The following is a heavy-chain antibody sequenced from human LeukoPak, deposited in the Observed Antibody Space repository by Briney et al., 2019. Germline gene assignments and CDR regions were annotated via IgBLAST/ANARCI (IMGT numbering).Heavy chain of an antibody. CDR3: AKSKGSGTYCFDY. J-gene: IGHJ4*02. CDR1: GFTFSSYA. V-gene: IGHV3-23*01. Sequence: GGSLRLSCAASGFTFSSYAMTWVRQAPGKGLEWVSTITGQSNNIWYADSVKGRFTISRDNPKNTVYLQMNSLRVEDTATYYCAKSKGSGTYCFDYCGEGSLVTVSS. D-gene: IGHD3-10*01. CDR2: ITGQSNNI.